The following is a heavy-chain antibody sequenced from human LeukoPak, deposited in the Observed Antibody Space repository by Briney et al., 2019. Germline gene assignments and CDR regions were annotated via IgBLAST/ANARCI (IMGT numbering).Heavy chain of an antibody. CDR1: GGSISSSSYY. V-gene: IGHV4-39*07. Sequence: SETLSLTCTVSGGSISSSSYYWGWIRQPPGKGLEWIGSIYYSGSTYYNPSLTGRVTISVDTSKNQFSLKLSSVTAADTAVYYCAREYNYYDSSGWDAFEIWGQGTMVTVSS. J-gene: IGHJ3*02. CDR2: IYYSGST. CDR3: AREYNYYDSSGWDAFEI. D-gene: IGHD3-22*01.